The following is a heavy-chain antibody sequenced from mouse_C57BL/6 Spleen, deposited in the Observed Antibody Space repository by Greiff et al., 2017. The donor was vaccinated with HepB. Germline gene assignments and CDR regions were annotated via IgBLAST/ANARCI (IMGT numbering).Heavy chain of an antibody. CDR3: TDPLTGDWYFDV. V-gene: IGHV6-3*01. J-gene: IGHJ1*03. CDR1: GFTFSNYW. CDR2: IRLKSDNYAT. D-gene: IGHD4-1*01. Sequence: EVQLVESGGGLVQPGGSMKLSCVASGFTFSNYWMNWVRQSPEKGLEWVAQIRLKSDNYATHYAESVKGRFTISRDDSKSSVYLQMNNLRAEDTGIYYCTDPLTGDWYFDVWGTGTTVTVSS.